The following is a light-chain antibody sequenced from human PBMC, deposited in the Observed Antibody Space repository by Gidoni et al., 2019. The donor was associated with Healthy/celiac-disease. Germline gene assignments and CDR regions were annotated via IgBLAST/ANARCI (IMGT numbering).Light chain of an antibody. CDR2: AAS. CDR3: QQNYSTPPIT. V-gene: IGKV1-39*01. Sequence: DLQITPSPSSLSASVGDRVTITCRASQSISSYLNWYQQKPGKAPKLLIYAASSLQSGVPSRFSGSGSGTDFTLTISSLQPEDFATYYCQQNYSTPPITFGQGTRLEIK. J-gene: IGKJ5*01. CDR1: QSISSY.